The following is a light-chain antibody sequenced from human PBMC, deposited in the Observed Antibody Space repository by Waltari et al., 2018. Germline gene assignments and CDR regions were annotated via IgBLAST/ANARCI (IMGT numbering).Light chain of an antibody. CDR3: QVWDSSSDPVV. V-gene: IGLV3-21*04. CDR2: YVT. CDR1: DIGSKN. J-gene: IGLJ3*02. Sequence: SFVLTQPPSVSVAPGKTAKITCGGNDIGSKNGPLYQQKPGQAPVVVVYYVTDRPSGIPERFSGSTSGNTATLTINRVEAGDEADYFCQVWDSSSDPVVFGGGTKLTVL.